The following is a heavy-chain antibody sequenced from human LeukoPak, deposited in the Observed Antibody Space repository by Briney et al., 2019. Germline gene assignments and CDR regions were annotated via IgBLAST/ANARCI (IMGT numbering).Heavy chain of an antibody. CDR2: ISWNSGSI. J-gene: IGHJ4*02. Sequence: GRSLRLSCAASGFTFADYAMHWVRQAPGKGLEWVSGISWNSGSIGYADSVKGRFTISRDNAKNSLYLQMNSLRAEDTALYYCAKDMTPMIVVVRGFDYWGQGTLVTVSS. V-gene: IGHV3-9*01. D-gene: IGHD3-22*01. CDR3: AKDMTPMIVVVRGFDY. CDR1: GFTFADYA.